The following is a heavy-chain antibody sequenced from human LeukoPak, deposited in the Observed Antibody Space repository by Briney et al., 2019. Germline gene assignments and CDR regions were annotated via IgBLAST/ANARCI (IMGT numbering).Heavy chain of an antibody. CDR2: INTNTGNP. D-gene: IGHD3-10*01. J-gene: IGHJ6*03. CDR3: ASSFTFRNRLGELLATMDV. CDR1: GYTFTTNA. Sequence: GASVKVSCKAAGYTFTTNAMNWVRQAPGQGLEWMGCINTNTGNPTYAHGFTGRLVFSLDTSVSTAYLQISSLKDEDTAVYYCASSFTFRNRLGELLATMDVWGKGNTVTV. V-gene: IGHV7-4-1*02.